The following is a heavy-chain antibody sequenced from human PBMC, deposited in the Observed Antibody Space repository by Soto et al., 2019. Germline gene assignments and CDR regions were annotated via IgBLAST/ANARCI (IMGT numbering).Heavy chain of an antibody. CDR1: GFTFSSYG. CDR2: IWYDGSNK. Sequence: QVQLVESGGGVVQPGRSLRLSCAASGFTFSSYGMHWVRQAPGKGLEWVAVIWYDGSNKYYADSVKGRFTISRDNSKNTLYLQMNSLRAEDTAVYYCARDQDSGSYFLDYWGQGTLVTVSS. CDR3: ARDQDSGSYFLDY. D-gene: IGHD1-26*01. J-gene: IGHJ4*02. V-gene: IGHV3-33*01.